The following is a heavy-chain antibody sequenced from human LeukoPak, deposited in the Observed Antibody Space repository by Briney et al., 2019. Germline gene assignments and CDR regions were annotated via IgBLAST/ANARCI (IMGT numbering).Heavy chain of an antibody. J-gene: IGHJ4*02. Sequence: PGGSLRLSCAASGFTFSSYSMNWVRQAPGKGLEWVSYISKSSDRIYNAASVKGRFTISRDNAKNSLYLQMDSLRAEDTAVYYCARDLLNDEGSSYFFDQWGQGTLVTVSS. V-gene: IGHV3-48*04. D-gene: IGHD2-2*01. CDR2: ISKSSDRI. CDR1: GFTFSSYS. CDR3: ARDLLNDEGSSYFFDQ.